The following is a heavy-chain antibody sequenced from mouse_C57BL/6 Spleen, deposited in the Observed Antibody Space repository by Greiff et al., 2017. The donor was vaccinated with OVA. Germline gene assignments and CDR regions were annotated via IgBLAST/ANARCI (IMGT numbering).Heavy chain of an antibody. Sequence: VQLQQSGPELVKPGASVKISCKASGYTFTDYYMNWVKQSHGKSLEWIGDINPNNGGTSYNQKFKGKATLTVDKSSSTAYMELRSLTSEDSAVYYCGRWGVRYFDVWGTGTTVTVSS. CDR1: GYTFTDYY. J-gene: IGHJ1*03. CDR2: INPNNGGT. V-gene: IGHV1-26*01. CDR3: GRWGVRYFDV.